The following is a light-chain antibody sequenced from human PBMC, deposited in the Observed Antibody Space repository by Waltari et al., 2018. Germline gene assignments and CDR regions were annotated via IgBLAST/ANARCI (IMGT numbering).Light chain of an antibody. CDR3: QMYVRLPAT. CDR1: QSVGRSL. CDR2: AAS. V-gene: IGKV3-20*01. Sequence: EIVLTQSPGTLSLSPGERATLSCRASQSVGRSLFWYQQKHGQAPRLLIYAASTRATGIPDRFSGGGSGTDFSLTSSRLEPEDFAVYYCQMYVRLPATFGQGTKVEI. J-gene: IGKJ1*01.